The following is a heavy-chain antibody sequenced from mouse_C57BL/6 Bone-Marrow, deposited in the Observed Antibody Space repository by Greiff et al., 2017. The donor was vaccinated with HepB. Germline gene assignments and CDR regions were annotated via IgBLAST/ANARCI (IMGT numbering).Heavy chain of an antibody. CDR2: ISDGGSYT. V-gene: IGHV5-4*03. D-gene: IGHD4-1*01. J-gene: IGHJ2*01. CDR1: GFTFSSYA. CDR3: ASLGRGDY. Sequence: EVKLEESGGGLVKPGGSLKLSCAASGFTFSSYAMSWVRQTPEKRLEWVATISDGGSYTYYPDNVKGRFTISRDNAKNNLYLQMSHLKSEDTAMYYCASLGRGDYWGQGTTLTVSS.